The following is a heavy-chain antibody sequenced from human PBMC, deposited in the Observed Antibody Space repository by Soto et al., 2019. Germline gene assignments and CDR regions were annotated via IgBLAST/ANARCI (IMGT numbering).Heavy chain of an antibody. V-gene: IGHV4-30-4*01. D-gene: IGHD6-6*01. CDR1: GGSISSGDYY. CDR3: ARTQEYSSPNNWFDP. CDR2: IYYSGST. J-gene: IGHJ5*02. Sequence: SETLSLTCTVSGGSISSGDYYWSWIRQPPGKGLEWIGYIYYSGSTYYNPSLKSRVTISVDTSKNQFSLKLSSVTAADTAVYYCARTQEYSSPNNWFDPWGQGTLVTVSS.